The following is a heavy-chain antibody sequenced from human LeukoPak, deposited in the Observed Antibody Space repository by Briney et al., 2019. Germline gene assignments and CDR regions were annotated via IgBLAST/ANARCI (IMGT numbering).Heavy chain of an antibody. Sequence: SETLSLTCVVSGYSISNDYYWGWIRQPPGKGLEWIGNIYHSGGSYYNPSLKSRVTILVDTSKNQFSLKLSSVTAADTAVYYCAKAGTTGIHHWFDPWGQGNLVTDSS. CDR3: AKAGTTGIHHWFDP. CDR2: IYHSGGS. D-gene: IGHD1-1*01. V-gene: IGHV4-38-2*01. J-gene: IGHJ5*02. CDR1: GYSISNDYY.